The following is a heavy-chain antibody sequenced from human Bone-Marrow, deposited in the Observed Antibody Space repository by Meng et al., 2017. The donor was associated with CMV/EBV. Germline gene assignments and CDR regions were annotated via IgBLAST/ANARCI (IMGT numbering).Heavy chain of an antibody. CDR2: ISSSSSYI. CDR1: GFTFSSYS. J-gene: IGHJ6*01. CDR3: ARDYDFWSGYYTGIFRYYYGMDV. Sequence: GGSLRLSCAASGFTFSSYSMNWVRQAPGKGLEWVSSISSSSSYIYYADSVKGRFTISRDNAKNSLYLQMNSLRAEDTAVYYCARDYDFWSGYYTGIFRYYYGMDVWGQGTTVTLSS. D-gene: IGHD3-3*01. V-gene: IGHV3-21*01.